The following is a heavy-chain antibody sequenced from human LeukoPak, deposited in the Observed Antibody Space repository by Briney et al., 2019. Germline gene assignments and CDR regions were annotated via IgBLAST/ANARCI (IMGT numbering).Heavy chain of an antibody. CDR3: ASGRGRLTYYYYYGMDV. J-gene: IGHJ6*02. CDR1: GGTFSSNA. D-gene: IGHD4/OR15-4a*01. Sequence: SVKVSCKASGGTFSSNAISWVRQAPGQGLEWMGRIIPILGIANYAQKFQGRVTITADKSTSTAYMELSSLRSEDTAVYYCASGRGRLTYYYYYGMDVWGQGTTVTVSS. CDR2: IIPILGIA. V-gene: IGHV1-69*04.